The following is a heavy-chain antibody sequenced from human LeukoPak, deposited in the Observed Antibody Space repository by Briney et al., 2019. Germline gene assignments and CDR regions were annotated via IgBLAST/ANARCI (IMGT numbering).Heavy chain of an antibody. CDR1: GGSISSSGLS. J-gene: IGHJ6*03. Sequence: SETLSLTCTVSGGSISSSGLSWGWIRQPPGKGLEWIGYIYTTGNTNYNPSLKGRVTISLDTSKNQFSLNLSSVTAADTAVYYCAKHDTVFGAAHFYMDVWGKGTTVTVSS. CDR2: IYTTGNT. D-gene: IGHD3-3*01. CDR3: AKHDTVFGAAHFYMDV. V-gene: IGHV4-61*05.